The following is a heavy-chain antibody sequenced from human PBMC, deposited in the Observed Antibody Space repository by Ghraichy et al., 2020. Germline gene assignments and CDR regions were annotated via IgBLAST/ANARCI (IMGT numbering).Heavy chain of an antibody. Sequence: GGSLRLSCAASGFTFSSYSMNWVRQAPGKGLEWVSYISSSSSTISHADSVKGRFTISRDNAKNSLYLEMNSLGDEDTAVYYCARDLRGSSGYVNFDYWGQGTLVTVSS. CDR2: ISSSSSTI. V-gene: IGHV3-48*02. CDR1: GFTFSSYS. D-gene: IGHD3-22*01. CDR3: ARDLRGSSGYVNFDY. J-gene: IGHJ4*02.